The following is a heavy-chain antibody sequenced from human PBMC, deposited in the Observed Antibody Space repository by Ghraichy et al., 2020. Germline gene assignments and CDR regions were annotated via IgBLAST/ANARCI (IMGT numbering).Heavy chain of an antibody. Sequence: SGPTLVKPSQTLTLTCTFSGFSLSTAGMCVSWIRQPPGKALEWLALIDWDDDTYYTTSLKTRLTLSKDTSKNQVVLTMTNMDPVDTATYYCARVRSTTDSFDVWGQGTMVTVAS. CDR1: GFSLSTAGMC. CDR2: IDWDDDT. CDR3: ARVRSTTDSFDV. D-gene: IGHD3-10*02. J-gene: IGHJ3*01. V-gene: IGHV2-70*13.